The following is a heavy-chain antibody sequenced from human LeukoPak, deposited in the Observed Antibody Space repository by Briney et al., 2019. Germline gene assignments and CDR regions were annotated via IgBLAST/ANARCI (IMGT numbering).Heavy chain of an antibody. D-gene: IGHD3-22*01. CDR2: IYPGDSDT. Sequence: GESLKISCKGSGYSFRSYWIGWVRQMPGKGLEWMGMIYPGDSDTRYSPSFQGQVTISADKSISTAYLQWSSLKASDTAMYYCARPAPYYYDSSGYYDGNYFDYWGQGTLVTVSS. J-gene: IGHJ4*02. V-gene: IGHV5-51*01. CDR3: ARPAPYYYDSSGYYDGNYFDY. CDR1: GYSFRSYW.